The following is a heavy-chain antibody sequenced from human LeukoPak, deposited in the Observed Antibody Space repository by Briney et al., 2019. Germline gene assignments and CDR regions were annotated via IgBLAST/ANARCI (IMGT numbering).Heavy chain of an antibody. J-gene: IGHJ5*02. CDR2: IYYSGST. V-gene: IGHV4-39*01. D-gene: IGHD1-26*01. Sequence: SETLSPTCTVSGGSIRSSSYYWGGIRQPPGKGLEWIGSIYYSGSTYYNPSLKSRLTISVDTSKNQFSLKLRSVTAADSAVYYCARQGYTRTYPPWGQGTLVTVSS. CDR3: ARQGYTRTYPP. CDR1: GGSIRSSSYY.